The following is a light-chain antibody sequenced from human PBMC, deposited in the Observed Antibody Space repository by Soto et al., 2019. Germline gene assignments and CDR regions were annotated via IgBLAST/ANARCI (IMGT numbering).Light chain of an antibody. J-gene: IGKJ1*01. CDR3: QRYGNSKT. CDR2: DVS. CDR1: QSVSSNY. Sequence: EIVLTQSPGTLSLSPGERATLSCRASQSVSSNYLAWYQQKPGQAPRLLIYDVSSRATGIPDRFSGSGSGTDFTLTISRLEPEDFAVYYCQRYGNSKTFGQGTKVEIK. V-gene: IGKV3-20*01.